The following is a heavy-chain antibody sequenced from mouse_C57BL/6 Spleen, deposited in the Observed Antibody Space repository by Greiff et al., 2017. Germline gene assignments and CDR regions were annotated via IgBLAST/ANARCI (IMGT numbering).Heavy chain of an antibody. CDR2: IYPGDGDT. V-gene: IGHV1-82*01. J-gene: IGHJ4*01. CDR1: GYAFSSSW. Sequence: QVQLQQSGPELVKPGASVKISCKASGYAFSSSWMNWVKQRPGKGLEWIGRIYPGDGDTNYNGKFKGKATLTADKSSSTAYMQLSSLTSEYSAVYFCARSGGNTYYYAMDYWGQGTSVTVSS. CDR3: ARSGGNTYYYAMDY. D-gene: IGHD1-1*02.